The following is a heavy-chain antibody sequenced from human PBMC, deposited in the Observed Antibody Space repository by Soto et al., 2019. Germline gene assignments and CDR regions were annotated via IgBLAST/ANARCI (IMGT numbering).Heavy chain of an antibody. CDR2: ILPMLHTT. V-gene: IGHV1-69*10. D-gene: IGHD6-6*01. Sequence: SVKVSCKASGYTFTNYVISWVRQAPGQGLEWMGRILPMLHTTNYAQKFQARLTITADTSTNTAYMDLRSLRSEDTAVYFCARPAYTSSSTHSFLDSGGQGALVTVSS. CDR3: ARPAYTSSSTHSFLDS. J-gene: IGHJ4*02. CDR1: GYTFTNYV.